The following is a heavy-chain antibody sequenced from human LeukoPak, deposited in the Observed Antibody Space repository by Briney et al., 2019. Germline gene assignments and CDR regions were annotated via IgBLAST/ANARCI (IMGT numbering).Heavy chain of an antibody. CDR3: ARTPVVVVVAATPVVLNWFDP. CDR2: IYYSGST. D-gene: IGHD2-15*01. V-gene: IGHV4-59*01. Sequence: MPSETPSLTCTVSGGSISSYYWSWIRQPPGKGLEWIGYIYYSGSTNYNPSLKSRVTISVDTSKNQFSLKLSSVTAADTAVYYCARTPVVVVVAATPVVLNWFDPWGQGTLVTVSS. CDR1: GGSISSYY. J-gene: IGHJ5*02.